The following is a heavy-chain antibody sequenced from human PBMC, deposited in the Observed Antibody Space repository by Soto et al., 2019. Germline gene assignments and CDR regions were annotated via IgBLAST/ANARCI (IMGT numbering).Heavy chain of an antibody. Sequence: QVQLQESGPGLVKPSETLSLTCTVSGGSISLYYWSWIRQPPGKGLEWIGYIYSNGSTTYNPSLKSRVSISIGTSRKQFSLKLSSVTAADTAVYYCAREGGEIWNNHYYYCGMDVMGQWTTFTVSS. V-gene: IGHV4-59*01. J-gene: IGHJ6*02. CDR3: AREGGEIWNNHYYYCGMDV. D-gene: IGHD1-1*01. CDR2: IYSNGST. CDR1: GGSISLYY.